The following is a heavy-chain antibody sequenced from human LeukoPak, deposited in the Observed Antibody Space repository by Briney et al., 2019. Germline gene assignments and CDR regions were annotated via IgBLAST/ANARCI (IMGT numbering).Heavy chain of an antibody. CDR3: AKELTRPNRPVAGLNY. D-gene: IGHD6-19*01. V-gene: IGHV3-48*03. CDR1: GFTFSSYE. J-gene: IGHJ4*02. CDR2: ISSSGSTI. Sequence: PGGSLRLSCEASGFTFSSYEMNWVRQAPGKGLEWVSYISSSGSTIYYTDSVKGRFTISRDNSKNTLYLQMNSLRTEDTAVYYCAKELTRPNRPVAGLNYWGQGTLVTVSS.